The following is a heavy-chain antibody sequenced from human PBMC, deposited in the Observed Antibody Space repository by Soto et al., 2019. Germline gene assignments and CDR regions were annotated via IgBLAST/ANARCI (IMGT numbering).Heavy chain of an antibody. V-gene: IGHV4-59*01. J-gene: IGHJ6*02. Sequence: PETLSLTCTVSGGSLSSYYWSWVRQPPGKGLEWIGYIYYSGSTNYNPSLKSRVTISVDTSKNQFSLKLSSVTAADTAVYYCARGDYYYYGMDVWGQGTTVTVSS. CDR1: GGSLSSYY. CDR3: ARGDYYYYGMDV. CDR2: IYYSGST.